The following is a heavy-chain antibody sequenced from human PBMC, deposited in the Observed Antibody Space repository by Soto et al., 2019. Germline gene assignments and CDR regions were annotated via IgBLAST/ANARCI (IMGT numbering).Heavy chain of an antibody. Sequence: EVHLSESGGGLVQPGGSLRLSCTASGFTFSSYAMSWVRQAPGKGLEWVSVISGSGGSTYYADSVKGRFTISRDSSKNTLYLQMNSLRAEDTAVYYCAKNVIDRYSSSVYWGQGTLVTVSS. CDR2: ISGSGGST. CDR3: AKNVIDRYSSSVY. J-gene: IGHJ4*02. V-gene: IGHV3-23*01. CDR1: GFTFSSYA. D-gene: IGHD6-6*01.